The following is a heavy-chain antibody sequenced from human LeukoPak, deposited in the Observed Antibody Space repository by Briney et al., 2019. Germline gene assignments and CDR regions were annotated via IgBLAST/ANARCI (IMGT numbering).Heavy chain of an antibody. Sequence: PSETLSFTCTGSGGSISSYYWSWIRQPAGKGLEWIGRIYTSGSTNYNPSLKSRVTISVDTSKNQFSLKLSSVTAADTAVYYCAREQVYCTNGVCEADWFDPWGQGTLVTVSS. CDR1: GGSISSYY. CDR3: AREQVYCTNGVCEADWFDP. V-gene: IGHV4-4*07. D-gene: IGHD2-8*01. J-gene: IGHJ5*02. CDR2: IYTSGST.